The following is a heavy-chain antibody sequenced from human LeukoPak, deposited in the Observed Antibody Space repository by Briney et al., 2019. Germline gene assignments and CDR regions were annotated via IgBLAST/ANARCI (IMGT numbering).Heavy chain of an antibody. V-gene: IGHV3-74*01. CDR2: INTDGSST. J-gene: IGHJ4*02. CDR1: GFTLSSYW. CDR3: ARDRGWLQFLYGY. Sequence: GGSLRLSCAASGFTLSSYWMHWVRQAPGKGLVWVSRINTDGSSTSYADSVKGRFTISRDNAKNTLYLQMGSLRAEDTAVYYCARDRGWLQFLYGYWGQGTLVTVSS. D-gene: IGHD5-24*01.